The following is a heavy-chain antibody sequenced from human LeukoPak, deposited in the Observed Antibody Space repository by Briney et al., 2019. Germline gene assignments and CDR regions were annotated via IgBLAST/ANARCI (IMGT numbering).Heavy chain of an antibody. CDR1: GGSISNYY. D-gene: IGHD7-27*01. J-gene: IGHJ2*01. Sequence: PSETLSLTSAVSGGSISNYYCSWIRQPPGKGLEWLGYIHYSGYTNYNPSLKSRVTISVDTSKNQFSLNLSSVTAADTAVYYCAGHWGSDWYFDLWGRGTLVTVSS. CDR2: IHYSGYT. V-gene: IGHV4-59*01. CDR3: AGHWGSDWYFDL.